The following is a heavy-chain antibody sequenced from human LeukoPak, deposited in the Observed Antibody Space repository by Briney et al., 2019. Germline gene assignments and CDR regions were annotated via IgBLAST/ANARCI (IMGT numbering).Heavy chain of an antibody. Sequence: SETLSLTCTVSGGSISSSSYYWGWIRQPPGKGLEWIGSIYHSGSTYYNPSLKSRVTISVDTSKNQFSLKLSSVTAADTAVYYCARLGPQATPPHYWGQGTLVTVSS. CDR1: GGSISSSSYY. J-gene: IGHJ4*02. CDR2: IYHSGST. CDR3: ARLGPQATPPHY. V-gene: IGHV4-39*01.